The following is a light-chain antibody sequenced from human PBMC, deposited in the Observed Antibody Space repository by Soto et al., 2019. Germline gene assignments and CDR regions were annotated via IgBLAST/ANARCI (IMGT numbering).Light chain of an antibody. Sequence: TVLTQSPVTLSLSPGEGATLSCRSIQSVSSSFLAWYQQKPGQAPRLLIYGASNRATGIPDRFSGSGSGTDFTLTISRLEPEDFAVYFCQQYGSSSGNTFGQGTRLEIK. CDR3: QQYGSSSGNT. CDR1: QSVSSSF. V-gene: IGKV3-20*01. J-gene: IGKJ5*01. CDR2: GAS.